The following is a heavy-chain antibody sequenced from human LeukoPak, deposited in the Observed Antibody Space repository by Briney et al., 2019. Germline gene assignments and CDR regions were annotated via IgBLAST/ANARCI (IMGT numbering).Heavy chain of an antibody. D-gene: IGHD3-16*02. J-gene: IGHJ3*02. CDR1: GFTFSSSA. V-gene: IGHV4-30-2*01. Sequence: LRLSCAASGFTFSSSAMSWIRQPPGKGLEWIGYIYHSGSTYYNPSLKSRVTISVDRSKNQFSLKLSSVTAADTAVYYCARGSRRLGELSLYALDAFDIWGQGTMVTVSS. CDR3: ARGSRRLGELSLYALDAFDI. CDR2: IYHSGST.